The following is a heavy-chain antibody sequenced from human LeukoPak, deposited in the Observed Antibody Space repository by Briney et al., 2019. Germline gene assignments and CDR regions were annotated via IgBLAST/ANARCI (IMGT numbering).Heavy chain of an antibody. V-gene: IGHV3-48*01. CDR1: GFTFSSYS. J-gene: IGHJ4*02. CDR2: ISSSSSTI. CDR3: ARVDDYSNYLFDY. Sequence: GGSLRLSCAASGFTFSSYSMNWVRQAPGKGLEWVSYISSSSSTIYYADSVKGRFPISRDNAKNSLYLQMNSLRAEDTAVYYCARVDDYSNYLFDYWGQGTLVTVSS. D-gene: IGHD4-11*01.